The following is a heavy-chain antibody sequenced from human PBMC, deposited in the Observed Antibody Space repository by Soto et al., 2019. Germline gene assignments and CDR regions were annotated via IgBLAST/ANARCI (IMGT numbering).Heavy chain of an antibody. CDR2: ISANDVGT. CDR3: AKAKHDYKWDNRPPFDY. CDR1: GFTLRNYA. D-gene: IGHD3-10*01. J-gene: IGHJ4*02. V-gene: IGHV3-23*01. Sequence: GGSLRLSCEASGFTLRNYAMTWVRQAPGKGLEWVSLISANDVGTYYAESVKTRFTISIDQSRNTVYLQMDSLRADDTAIYYCAKAKHDYKWDNRPPFDYWGQGTLVTVSS.